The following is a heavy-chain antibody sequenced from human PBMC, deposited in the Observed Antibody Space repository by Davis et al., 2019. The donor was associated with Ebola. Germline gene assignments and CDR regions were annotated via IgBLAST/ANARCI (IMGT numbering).Heavy chain of an antibody. CDR1: GFRFSDYG. CDR3: ARYAAAAGEYHHYGMGV. Sequence: PGGSLRLSCAASGFRFSDYGMHWVRQAPGKGLEWVAVIWYDGRNKQYADSVKGRFTISRDNSKNTLDLQMNSLRVEDTAVYYCARYAAAAGEYHHYGMGVWGKGTTVTVSS. V-gene: IGHV3-33*01. J-gene: IGHJ6*04. D-gene: IGHD6-13*01. CDR2: IWYDGRNK.